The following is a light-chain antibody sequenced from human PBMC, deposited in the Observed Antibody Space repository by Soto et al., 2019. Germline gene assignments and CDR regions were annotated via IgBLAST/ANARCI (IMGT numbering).Light chain of an antibody. CDR2: DAS. J-gene: IGKJ4*01. V-gene: IGKV3-11*01. CDR1: QSVSRSN. CDR3: QQRSNWPPT. Sequence: EVVLTQSPDTLSLSPGERATVSCRASQSVSRSNLAWYQHKPGQAPRLLIYDASNRATGIPARFSGSGSGTDFTLTISSLEPEDFAVYYCQQRSNWPPTFGGGTKV.